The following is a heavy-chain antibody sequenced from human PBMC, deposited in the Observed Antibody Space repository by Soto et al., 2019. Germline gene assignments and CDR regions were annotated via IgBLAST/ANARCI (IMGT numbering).Heavy chain of an antibody. CDR2: INPSGGTT. D-gene: IGHD6-19*01. Sequence: QVQLVQSGAEVKKPGASVKVSCTASGYPLTSNYIHWVRQVPGEGLEWMGKINPSGGTTRYGQKFQDRVTMTRDTSTSTVYMEMSSLRSEDTAVYYCARGEPHSSGWNFDYWGQGTLVIVSP. CDR1: GYPLTSNY. CDR3: ARGEPHSSGWNFDY. J-gene: IGHJ4*02. V-gene: IGHV1-46*01.